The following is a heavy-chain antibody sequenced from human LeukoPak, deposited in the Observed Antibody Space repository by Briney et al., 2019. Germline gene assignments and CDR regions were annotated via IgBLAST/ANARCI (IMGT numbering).Heavy chain of an antibody. CDR3: AKLGVVIRVILVGFHKEAYYFDS. J-gene: IGHJ4*02. V-gene: IGHV3-23*01. D-gene: IGHD3-22*01. CDR1: GITLSNYG. Sequence: GGSLRLSCAVSGITLSNYGMSWVRQAPGQGLEWVAGIGGSGGSTNYADSVKGRFTISRDNPRNTLYLQMNSLRAEDTAVYFCAKLGVVIRVILVGFHKEAYYFDSWGQGALVTVSS. CDR2: IGGSGGST.